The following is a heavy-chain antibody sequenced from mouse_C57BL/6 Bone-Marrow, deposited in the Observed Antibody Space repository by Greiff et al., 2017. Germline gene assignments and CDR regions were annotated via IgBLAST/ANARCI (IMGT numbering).Heavy chain of an antibody. J-gene: IGHJ1*03. CDR2: ISGGGGNT. Sequence: EVQLVESGGGLVKPGGSLQLSCAASGFTFSSYTMSWVRQTPEKRLQWVAAISGGGGNTYYPDSVKGRFTISRDNDKNILYLQLSSLRSEDTALYYCSRQVTTVLAAKYFDVWGTGTTVTVSS. CDR3: SRQVTTVLAAKYFDV. CDR1: GFTFSSYT. D-gene: IGHD1-1*01. V-gene: IGHV5-9*01.